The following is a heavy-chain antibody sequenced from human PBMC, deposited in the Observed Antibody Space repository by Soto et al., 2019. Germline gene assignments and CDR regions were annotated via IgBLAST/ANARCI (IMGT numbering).Heavy chain of an antibody. J-gene: IGHJ5*02. CDR1: GYTFTSYD. V-gene: IGHV1-8*01. CDR2: MNPNSGNT. D-gene: IGHD3-22*01. CDR3: ARGGSITMIPSLNNWFDP. Sequence: QVQLVQSGAEVKKPGASVKVSCKASGYTFTSYDINWVRQATGQGLEWMGWMNPNSGNTGYAQKFQGRVTMTRNTYISTAYMELSSLRSEDTAVYYCARGGSITMIPSLNNWFDPWGQGTLVTVSS.